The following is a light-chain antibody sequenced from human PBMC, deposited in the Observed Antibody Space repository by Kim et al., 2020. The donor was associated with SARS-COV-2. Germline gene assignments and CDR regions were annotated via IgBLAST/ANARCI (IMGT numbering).Light chain of an antibody. Sequence: SYELTQPPSVSVSPGQTASITCSGEKLGDKYASWYQQRPGQSPVLVMYQDTKRPSGIPERFSGSNSGNTATLTISGTQAMDEADYYCQAWDSSTVVFGGGTQLTVL. V-gene: IGLV3-1*01. CDR3: QAWDSSTVV. CDR1: KLGDKY. J-gene: IGLJ2*01. CDR2: QDT.